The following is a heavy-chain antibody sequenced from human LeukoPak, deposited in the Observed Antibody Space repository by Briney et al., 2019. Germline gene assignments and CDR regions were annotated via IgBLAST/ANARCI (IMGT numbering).Heavy chain of an antibody. J-gene: IGHJ4*02. CDR2: IYHSGST. V-gene: IGHV4-30-2*01. CDR3: AREQARRYFDY. D-gene: IGHD6-6*01. CDR1: GGSISSGGYS. Sequence: SETLSLTCAVSGGSISSGGYSWSWLRQPPGKGLEWIGYIYHSGSTYYNPSLKSRVTISVDRSKNQFSLKLSSVTAADTAVYYCAREQARRYFDYWGQGTLVTVSS.